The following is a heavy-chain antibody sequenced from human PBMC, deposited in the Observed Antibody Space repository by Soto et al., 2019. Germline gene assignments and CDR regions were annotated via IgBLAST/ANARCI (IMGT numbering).Heavy chain of an antibody. D-gene: IGHD1-1*01. Sequence: QVQLVESGGGVVQPGRSLRLSCAASGFTFSSYGMHWVRQAPGKGLEWVAVIWYDGSNKYYADSVKGRFTISSDNSKNALYLQMSSLRAEDTAVYCCARALALERLTNWGQGTLVTVSS. CDR3: ARALALERLTN. V-gene: IGHV3-33*01. J-gene: IGHJ4*02. CDR2: IWYDGSNK. CDR1: GFTFSSYG.